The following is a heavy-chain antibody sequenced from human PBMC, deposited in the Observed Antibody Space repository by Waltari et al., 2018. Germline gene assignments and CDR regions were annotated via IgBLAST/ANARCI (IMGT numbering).Heavy chain of an antibody. D-gene: IGHD4-17*01. Sequence: EEQLVESGGDLVKPGGSLRLSCAGSGFTFSSYSMNWVRQAPGKGLEWISSISSTGHYIYDADSVRGRFTISRDNANNSLYLQMNNLRADDTAIYYCARGFWFTTVTTFTWFDPWGQGTLVTVSS. J-gene: IGHJ5*02. CDR2: ISSTGHYI. V-gene: IGHV3-21*01. CDR1: GFTFSSYS. CDR3: ARGFWFTTVTTFTWFDP.